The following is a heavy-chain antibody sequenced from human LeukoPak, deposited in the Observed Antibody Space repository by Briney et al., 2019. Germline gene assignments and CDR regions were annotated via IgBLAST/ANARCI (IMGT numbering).Heavy chain of an antibody. V-gene: IGHV1-8*01. Sequence: ASVKVSCKASGYTFTSYDINWVRQATGQGLEWMGWMNPNSGNTGYAQKIQGRVTMTRNTSISTAYMELSSLRSEDTAVYYCARGDIYNWNYEDYWGQGTLVTVSS. CDR3: ARGDIYNWNYEDY. CDR2: MNPNSGNT. CDR1: GYTFTSYD. D-gene: IGHD1-7*01. J-gene: IGHJ4*02.